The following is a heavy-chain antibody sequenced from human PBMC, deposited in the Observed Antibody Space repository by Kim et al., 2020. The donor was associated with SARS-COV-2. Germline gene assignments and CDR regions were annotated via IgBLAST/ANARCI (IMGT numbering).Heavy chain of an antibody. D-gene: IGHD2-21*02. CDR3: ARDFTADYFDY. CDR2: KK. J-gene: IGHJ4*02. Sequence: KKDYAESVKGRFIVSRDNSNNTLYLQVNSLKAEDTAVYYCARDFTADYFDYWGQGTLVTVSS. V-gene: IGHV3-33*01.